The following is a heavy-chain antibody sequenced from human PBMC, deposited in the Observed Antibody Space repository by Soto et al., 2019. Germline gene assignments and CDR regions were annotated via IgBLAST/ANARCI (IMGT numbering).Heavy chain of an antibody. J-gene: IGHJ4*02. Sequence: SETLSLTCAVSGFSISRGYSWGWFRQPPGKGLEWIANIYHSGSTYYNPSLKGRVTISVDTSKNHFSLKLNSVTAADTAVYFCARVVIMITFGGVIVPQYSDYWGQGTLVTVSS. D-gene: IGHD3-16*02. CDR2: IYHSGST. CDR1: GFSISRGYS. V-gene: IGHV4-38-2*01. CDR3: ARVVIMITFGGVIVPQYSDY.